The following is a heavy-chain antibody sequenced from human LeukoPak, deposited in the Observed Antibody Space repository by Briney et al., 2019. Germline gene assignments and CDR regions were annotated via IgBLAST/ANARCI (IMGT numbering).Heavy chain of an antibody. J-gene: IGHJ4*02. CDR1: GGSISTYY. V-gene: IGHV4-59*08. CDR3: ATSGHDTSPEY. D-gene: IGHD5-12*01. Sequence: SETLSLTCTVSGGSISTYYWTWIRQPPGKGLEWIGYIYYSGSANYNPSLKSRVTISVDTSKNRFSLKLSSVTAADTAVYYCATSGHDTSPEYWGQGTLVTVSS. CDR2: IYYSGSA.